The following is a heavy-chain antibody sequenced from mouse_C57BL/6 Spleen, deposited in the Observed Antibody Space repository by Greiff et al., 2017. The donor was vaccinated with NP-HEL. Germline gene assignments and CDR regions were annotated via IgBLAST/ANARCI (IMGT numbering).Heavy chain of an antibody. CDR3: ARRPYYYGSSLYYAMDY. Sequence: EVQLQQSGPELVKPGASVKMSCKASGYTFTDYNMHWVKQSHGKSLEWIGYINPNNGGTSYNQKFKGKATLTVNKSSSTAYMELRSLTSEDSAVYYCARRPYYYGSSLYYAMDYWGQGTSVTVSS. D-gene: IGHD1-1*01. CDR1: GYTFTDYN. CDR2: INPNNGGT. V-gene: IGHV1-22*01. J-gene: IGHJ4*01.